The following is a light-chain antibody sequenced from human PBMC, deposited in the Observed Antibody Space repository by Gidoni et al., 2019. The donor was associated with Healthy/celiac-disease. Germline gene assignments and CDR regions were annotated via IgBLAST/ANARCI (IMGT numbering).Light chain of an antibody. V-gene: IGKV1-5*03. CDR3: QQYNSYSKVYT. J-gene: IGKJ2*01. CDR1: SSW. CDR2: KAS. Sequence: SSWLAWYQQKPGKAPKLLIYKASSLESGVPSRFSGSGSGTEFTLTISSLQPDDFATYYCQQYNSYSKVYTFGQGTKLEIK.